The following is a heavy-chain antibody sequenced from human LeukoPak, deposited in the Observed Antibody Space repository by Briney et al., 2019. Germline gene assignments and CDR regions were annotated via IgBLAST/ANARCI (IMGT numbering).Heavy chain of an antibody. CDR3: ARVYREDCYGSSGPLFLDVFDI. Sequence: GGSLRLSCAASGFTINSFGMHWVRQAPGKGLEWVAVISYDGRKKFYSGSVKGRVTISRDNSKNTLFLQMNSLRVEDTAVYYCARVYREDCYGSSGPLFLDVFDICGQGTMATVSS. CDR1: GFTINSFG. D-gene: IGHD3-22*01. J-gene: IGHJ3*02. CDR2: ISYDGRKK. V-gene: IGHV3-30*03.